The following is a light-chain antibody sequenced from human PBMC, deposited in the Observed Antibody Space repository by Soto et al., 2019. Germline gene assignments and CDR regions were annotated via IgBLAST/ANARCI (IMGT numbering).Light chain of an antibody. V-gene: IGKV3-15*01. CDR3: QQYNNWPPLT. Sequence: EIVMTQSPGTLSVSPGERATLSCRASQSVSSNLAWYQHKPGQAPRLLIYGASTRATGIPARISGSGSGTEFTLTISSLQSEDFAVYYCQQYNNWPPLTFGGGTKVEIK. CDR2: GAS. CDR1: QSVSSN. J-gene: IGKJ4*01.